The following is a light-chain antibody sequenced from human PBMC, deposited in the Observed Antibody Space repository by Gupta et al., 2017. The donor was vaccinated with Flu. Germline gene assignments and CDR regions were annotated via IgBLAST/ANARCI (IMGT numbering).Light chain of an antibody. CDR2: AAS. J-gene: IGKJ2*01. CDR3: EQTYPTPRT. Sequence: RITISCLAYQDILTYLNWYQQKPGKAPKRLIYAASTLQSGVPSGFSGNGSGTDFTLNISSLQPDDFATYYCEQTYPTPRTFGQGTKLEI. CDR1: QDILTY. V-gene: IGKV1-39*01.